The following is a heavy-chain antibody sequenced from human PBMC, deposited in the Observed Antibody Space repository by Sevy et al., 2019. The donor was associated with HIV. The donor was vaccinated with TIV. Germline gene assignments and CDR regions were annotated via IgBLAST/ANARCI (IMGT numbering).Heavy chain of an antibody. Sequence: ASVKVSCKASGYTFTSYGISWVRQAPGQGLEWMGWISAYNGNTNYAQKLQGRVTMTTDTSTSTAYMERRSLRSDDTDGYYCARDHGILWFGELSPNYYYYYGMDVWGQGTTVTVSS. V-gene: IGHV1-18*01. J-gene: IGHJ6*02. CDR1: GYTFTSYG. CDR2: ISAYNGNT. CDR3: ARDHGILWFGELSPNYYYYYGMDV. D-gene: IGHD3-10*01.